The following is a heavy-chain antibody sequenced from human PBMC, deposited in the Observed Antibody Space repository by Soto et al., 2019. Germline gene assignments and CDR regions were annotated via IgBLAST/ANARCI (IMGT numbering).Heavy chain of an antibody. CDR2: IIPIFGTA. D-gene: IGHD3-3*01. CDR3: ARQAREIRFLEWTRGFDP. CDR1: GGTFSSYA. J-gene: IGHJ5*02. V-gene: IGHV1-69*13. Sequence: GASVKVSCKASGGTFSSYAISWVRQAPGQGLEWMGGIIPIFGTANYAQKFQGRVTITADESTSTAYMELSSLRSEDTAVYYCARQAREIRFLEWTRGFDPWGQGTLVTVSS.